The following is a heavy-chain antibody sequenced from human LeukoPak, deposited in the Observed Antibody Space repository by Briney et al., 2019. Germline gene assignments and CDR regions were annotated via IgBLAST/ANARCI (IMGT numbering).Heavy chain of an antibody. CDR1: EFTLTNYE. Sequence: PGGSLRLSCEASEFTLTNYEMIWVRQAPGKGLEWVSYIYWDGNKNVRHYADFVKGRFTISRDDAKNSLYLQMNNLRPDDTAVYYCAREIKPTPDDHDVWGQGTMVTVSS. CDR3: AREIKPTPDDHDV. J-gene: IGHJ3*01. CDR2: IYWDGNKNVR. D-gene: IGHD2-15*01. V-gene: IGHV3-48*03.